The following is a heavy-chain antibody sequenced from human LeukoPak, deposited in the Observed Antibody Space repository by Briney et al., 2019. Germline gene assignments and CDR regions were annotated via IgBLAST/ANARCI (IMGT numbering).Heavy chain of an antibody. CDR2: INPNSGGT. CDR1: GYTFTGYY. Sequence: ASVKVSCKASGYTFTGYYMHWVRQAPGQGLEWMGWINPNSGGTNYAQKFQGRVTMTRDTSISTTYMELSRLRSDDTAVYYCARVGTYYYDSSGYYEEGDYWGQGTLVTVSS. V-gene: IGHV1-2*02. D-gene: IGHD3-22*01. J-gene: IGHJ4*02. CDR3: ARVGTYYYDSSGYYEEGDY.